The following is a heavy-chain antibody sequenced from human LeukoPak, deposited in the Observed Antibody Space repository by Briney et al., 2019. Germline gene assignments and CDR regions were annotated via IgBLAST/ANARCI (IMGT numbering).Heavy chain of an antibody. CDR2: IKQDGSEK. D-gene: IGHD6-19*01. CDR3: ARDLAVAGTKDY. V-gene: IGHV3-7*01. CDR1: GFTFSSYW. Sequence: GGSLRLSCAASGFTFSSYWKSWVRRAPGKGLEWVANIKQDGSEKYYVDSVKGRFTISRDNAKNSLYLQMNSLRAEDAAVYYCARDLAVAGTKDYWGQGTLVTVSS. J-gene: IGHJ4*02.